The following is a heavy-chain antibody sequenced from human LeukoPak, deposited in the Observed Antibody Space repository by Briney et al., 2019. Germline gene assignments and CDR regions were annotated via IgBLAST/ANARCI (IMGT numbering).Heavy chain of an antibody. Sequence: ASVKVSCKASGYTFTGYYMHWVRQAPGQGLEWMGRINPNSGGTNYAQKFQGRVTMTRDTSISTAHMELSRLRSDDTAVYYCARDLYDSSGYKFDYWGQGTLVTVSS. D-gene: IGHD3-22*01. CDR3: ARDLYDSSGYKFDY. J-gene: IGHJ4*02. CDR1: GYTFTGYY. V-gene: IGHV1-2*06. CDR2: INPNSGGT.